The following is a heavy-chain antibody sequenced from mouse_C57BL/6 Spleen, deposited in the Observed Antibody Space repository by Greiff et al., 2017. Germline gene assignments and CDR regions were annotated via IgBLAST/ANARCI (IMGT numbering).Heavy chain of an antibody. Sequence: EVHLVESGPGLVKPSQSLSLTCSVTGYSITSGYYWNWIRQFPGNKLEWMGYISYDGSNNYNPSLKNRISITRDTSKNQFFLKLNSVTTEDTATYYCAREDWTGTRGFDYWGQGTTLTVSS. J-gene: IGHJ2*01. V-gene: IGHV3-6*01. CDR2: ISYDGSN. CDR3: AREDWTGTRGFDY. CDR1: GYSITSGYY. D-gene: IGHD3-3*01.